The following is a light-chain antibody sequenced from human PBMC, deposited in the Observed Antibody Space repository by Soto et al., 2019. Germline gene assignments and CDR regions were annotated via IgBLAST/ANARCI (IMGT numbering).Light chain of an antibody. CDR2: RAS. Sequence: ETVMTQSPATLSVSLGERATLSCRASQSVSGSLVWYQQKPGQAPRLLIYRASTRATGIPARFSGSGSETEFTITISSLQSEDFGTYYCQQYNDWPLLTFGGGTKVDIK. V-gene: IGKV3-15*01. CDR3: QQYNDWPLLT. J-gene: IGKJ4*01. CDR1: QSVSGS.